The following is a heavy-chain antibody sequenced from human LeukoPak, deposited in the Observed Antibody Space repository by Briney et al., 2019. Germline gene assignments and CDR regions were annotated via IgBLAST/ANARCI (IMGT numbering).Heavy chain of an antibody. CDR1: GDSISSGDYY. CDR2: IYFSVST. Sequence: PSQTLSLTCTVSGDSISSGDYYWSWIRQPPGKALEWIGYIYFSVSTYYNPSLKSRIIISVDTSKNQFSLNLRSVTAADTAMYYCARGMTKVTTEEWYFDYWGQGTLVTVSS. J-gene: IGHJ4*02. V-gene: IGHV4-30-4*08. D-gene: IGHD4-17*01. CDR3: ARGMTKVTTEEWYFDY.